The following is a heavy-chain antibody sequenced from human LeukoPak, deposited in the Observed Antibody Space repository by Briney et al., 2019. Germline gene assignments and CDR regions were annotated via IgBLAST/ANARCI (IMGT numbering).Heavy chain of an antibody. J-gene: IGHJ5*02. CDR1: GFTFSSYS. V-gene: IGHV3-21*04. Sequence: PGGSLRLSCAASGFTFSSYSMNWVRQAPGKGLEWVPFISTSSSYIYYADSVKGRFTISRDNSKNTLYLQMNSLRAEDTAVYYCAKDFFNRDCSGGSCYSVHWFDPWGQGTLVTVSS. D-gene: IGHD2-15*01. CDR3: AKDFFNRDCSGGSCYSVHWFDP. CDR2: ISTSSSYI.